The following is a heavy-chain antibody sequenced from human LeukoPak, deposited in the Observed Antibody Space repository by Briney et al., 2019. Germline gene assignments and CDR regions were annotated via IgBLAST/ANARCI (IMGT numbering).Heavy chain of an antibody. J-gene: IGHJ5*02. V-gene: IGHV4-59*01. CDR3: ARDGNAAKGCDP. CDR1: GGSISSYY. Sequence: SETLSLTCTVSGGSISSYYWSWIRQPPGKGLEWIGYIYYSGSTNYNPSLKSRVTISVDTSKNQFSLKLSSVTAADTAVYNSARDGNAAKGCDPWGQGTLVTVSS. CDR2: IYYSGST. D-gene: IGHD1-26*01.